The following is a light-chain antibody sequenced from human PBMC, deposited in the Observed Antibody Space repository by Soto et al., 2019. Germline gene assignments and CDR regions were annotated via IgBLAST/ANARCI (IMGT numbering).Light chain of an antibody. CDR2: KAS. Sequence: DVQMTQSPSTLSASVGDRVTITCRASQSVGTWLAWYQQKPGQAPNLLISKASTLESGVPSRFSGSGSGTEFTLTISSLQPDDFATYYCQHYNTYPWTFGEGTKVELK. J-gene: IGKJ1*01. CDR3: QHYNTYPWT. CDR1: QSVGTW. V-gene: IGKV1-5*03.